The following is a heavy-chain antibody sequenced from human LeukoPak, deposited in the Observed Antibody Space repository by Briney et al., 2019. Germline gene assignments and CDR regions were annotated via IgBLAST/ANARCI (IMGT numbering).Heavy chain of an antibody. D-gene: IGHD4-23*01. CDR2: IYHIGTT. CDR1: GDSIITSHW. J-gene: IGHJ4*02. V-gene: IGHV4-4*02. Sequence: SETLSLTCAVSGDSIITSHWWSWVRQPPGKGLEWIGEIYHIGTTNYNPSLKSRVSISVDTSRNQFSLTLSSVTAADTAVYCASARWDFWGQGTLVTVSS. CDR3: SARWDF.